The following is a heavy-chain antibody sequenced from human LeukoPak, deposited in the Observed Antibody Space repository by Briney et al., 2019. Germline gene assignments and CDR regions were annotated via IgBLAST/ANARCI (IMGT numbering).Heavy chain of an antibody. J-gene: IGHJ4*02. V-gene: IGHV4-59*08. D-gene: IGHD5-18*01. Sequence: PSETQSLTCTVSGGSISSYYWSWIRQPPGKGLEWIGYIYYSGSTNYNPSLKSRVTISVDTSKNQFSLKLSSVTAADTAVYYCAGSYSYGSKNADYWGQGTLVTVSS. CDR1: GGSISSYY. CDR2: IYYSGST. CDR3: AGSYSYGSKNADY.